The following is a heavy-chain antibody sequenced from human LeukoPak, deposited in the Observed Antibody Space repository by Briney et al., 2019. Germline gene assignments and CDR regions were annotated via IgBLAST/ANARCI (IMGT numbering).Heavy chain of an antibody. D-gene: IGHD3-22*01. CDR3: ARDSSAIVVVITNGGDAFDI. CDR2: ISAYNGNT. J-gene: IGHJ3*02. V-gene: IGHV1-18*01. Sequence: ASVKVSCKASGYTFTTYGISWVRQAPGQGLEWMGWISAYNGNTNYAQKFQGRVTMTTDTSTSTAYMELRSLRSDDTAVYYCARDSSAIVVVITNGGDAFDIWGQGTMVTVSS. CDR1: GYTFTTYG.